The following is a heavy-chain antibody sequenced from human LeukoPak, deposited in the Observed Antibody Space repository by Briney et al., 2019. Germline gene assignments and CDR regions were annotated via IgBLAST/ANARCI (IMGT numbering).Heavy chain of an antibody. D-gene: IGHD2-15*01. Sequence: PGGPLRLSCAASGFTFSDFSMSWFRQTPGKGLEWLSYIGGSGDTIHYADSVKGRFTISRDNAKNSAFLQLKSLGVEDTAVYYCARGSSVGYYWGQGTRVTVSS. J-gene: IGHJ4*02. CDR2: IGGSGDTI. V-gene: IGHV3-11*01. CDR1: GFTFSDFS. CDR3: ARGSSVGYY.